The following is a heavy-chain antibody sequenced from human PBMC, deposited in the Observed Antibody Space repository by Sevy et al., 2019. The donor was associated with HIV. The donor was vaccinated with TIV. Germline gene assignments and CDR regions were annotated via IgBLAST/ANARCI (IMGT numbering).Heavy chain of an antibody. V-gene: IGHV3-23*01. CDR2: IHGGDDTT. CDR3: AKDILGWAFDY. Sequence: GGSLRLSCAASGFGLNGNAMSWVRQAPGKGLEWVAAIHGGDDTTLYVDSVKGRFTISRDSFKNILYLQMDSLRVEDTAVYYCAKDILGWAFDYWGHGTLVTVSS. J-gene: IGHJ4*01. D-gene: IGHD3-3*01. CDR1: GFGLNGNA.